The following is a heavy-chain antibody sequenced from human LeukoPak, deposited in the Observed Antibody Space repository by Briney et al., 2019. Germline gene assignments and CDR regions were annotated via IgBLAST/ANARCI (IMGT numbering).Heavy chain of an antibody. CDR1: GGTFSSYA. CDR3: ARVWSGYSLGSWFDP. J-gene: IGHJ5*02. CDR2: IIPIFGTA. D-gene: IGHD3-3*01. V-gene: IGHV1-69*05. Sequence: SVKVSCKASGGTFSSYAISWVRQAPGQGLEWMGRIIPIFGTANYAQKFQGRVTITTDESTSTAYMELSSLRSEDKAVYYCARVWSGYSLGSWFDPWGQGTLVTVSS.